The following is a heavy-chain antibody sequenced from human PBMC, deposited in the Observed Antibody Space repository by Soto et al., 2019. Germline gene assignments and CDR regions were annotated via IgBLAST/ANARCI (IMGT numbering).Heavy chain of an antibody. CDR1: GGSISSSSYY. J-gene: IGHJ4*02. D-gene: IGHD3-22*01. CDR3: AVRWADSSGYYSPSFDY. CDR2: IYYSGST. V-gene: IGHV4-39*01. Sequence: QLQLQESGPGLVKPSETLSLTCTVSGGSISSSSYYWGWIRQPPGKGLEWIGSIYYSGSTYYNPSLKSRVTISVDTSKNQFSLKLSSVTAADTAVYYCAVRWADSSGYYSPSFDYWGQGTLVTVSS.